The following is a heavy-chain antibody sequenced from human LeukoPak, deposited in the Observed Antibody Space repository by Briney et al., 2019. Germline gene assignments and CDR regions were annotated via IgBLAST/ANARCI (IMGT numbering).Heavy chain of an antibody. D-gene: IGHD3-10*01. Sequence: HPGGSLRLSCEASGFTVSSNYMSWVRQAPGKGLEWVSVIYSGGSTYYAGSVKGRFTISRDNSKNTLYLLMNSLRAEDTAVYYCARDGTYYGSGSYYREYYFDYWGQGTLVTVSS. CDR2: IYSGGST. J-gene: IGHJ4*02. V-gene: IGHV3-66*01. CDR3: ARDGTYYGSGSYYREYYFDY. CDR1: GFTVSSNY.